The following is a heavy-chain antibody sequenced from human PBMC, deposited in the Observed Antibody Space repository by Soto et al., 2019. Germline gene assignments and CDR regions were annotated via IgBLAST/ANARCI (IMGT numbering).Heavy chain of an antibody. CDR3: ARDSPITMVGPVQNWFEP. J-gene: IGHJ5*02. V-gene: IGHV4-31*03. CDR2: IYYSGST. Sequence: QVQLQESGPGLVKPSETLSLTCTVSGGSISSGGYYWSWIRQHPGKGLEWIGYIYYSGSTYYNPSLKSRVTIAVETYKNQFSLKLSSVTAADTAIYYCARDSPITMVGPVQNWFEPWGQGTLVTVSS. D-gene: IGHD3-10*01. CDR1: GGSISSGGYY.